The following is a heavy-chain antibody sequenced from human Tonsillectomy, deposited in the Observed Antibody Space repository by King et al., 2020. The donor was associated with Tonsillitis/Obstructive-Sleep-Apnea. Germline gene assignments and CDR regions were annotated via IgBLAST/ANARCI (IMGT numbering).Heavy chain of an antibody. CDR1: GGSFSGYY. CDR2: XXXSXST. CDR3: AREYFYHSSGYYDY. J-gene: IGHJ4*02. D-gene: IGHD3-22*01. V-gene: IGHV4-34*01. Sequence: VQLQQWGAGLLKPSETLSLTCAVYGGSFSGYYWYWIRQPPGKGLXWIGXXXXSXSTXSNSSLKSRVTISLDTSXNQFSLNLSSVTAADTAVYYCAREYFYHSSGYYDYWGQGTLVTVSS.